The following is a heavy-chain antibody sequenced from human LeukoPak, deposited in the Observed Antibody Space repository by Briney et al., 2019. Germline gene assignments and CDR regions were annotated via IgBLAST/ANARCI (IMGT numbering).Heavy chain of an antibody. CDR1: GFTFSSYA. Sequence: SGGSLRLSCAASGFTFSSYAMSWVRQPPGKGLEWIGEINHSGSTNYNPSLKSRVTISVDTSKNQFSLKLSSVTAADTAVYYCASRRGYYGSGSYFYWGQGTLVTVSS. J-gene: IGHJ4*02. CDR3: ASRRGYYGSGSYFY. CDR2: INHSGST. V-gene: IGHV4-34*01. D-gene: IGHD3-10*01.